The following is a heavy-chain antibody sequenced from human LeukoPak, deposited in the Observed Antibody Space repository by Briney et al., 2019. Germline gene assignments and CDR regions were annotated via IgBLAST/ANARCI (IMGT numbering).Heavy chain of an antibody. CDR1: RDTLSRDV. CDR3: ARDSTYYYDSSGIDY. J-gene: IGHJ4*02. Sequence: SLWVSSEASRDTLSRDVISRVRQAPRQGREWMGWISAYNGNTNYAQKLQGRVTMTTNTSTSTAYMELRSLRSDDTAVYYCARDSTYYYDSSGIDYWGQGTLVTVSS. V-gene: IGHV1-18*01. CDR2: ISAYNGNT. D-gene: IGHD3-22*01.